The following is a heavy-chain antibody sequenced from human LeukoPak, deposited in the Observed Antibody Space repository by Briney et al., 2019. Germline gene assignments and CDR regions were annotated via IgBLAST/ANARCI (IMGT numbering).Heavy chain of an antibody. CDR1: GGSISSGDYY. J-gene: IGHJ4*02. CDR2: IYSGGST. D-gene: IGHD3-22*01. Sequence: LSLTCTVSGGSISSGDYYMSWVRQAPGKGLEWVSVIYSGGSTYYADSVKGRFTISRDNSKNTLYLQMNSLRAEDTAVYYCARNYYYDSSGYADYWGQGTLVTVSS. CDR3: ARNYYYDSSGYADY. V-gene: IGHV3-53*01.